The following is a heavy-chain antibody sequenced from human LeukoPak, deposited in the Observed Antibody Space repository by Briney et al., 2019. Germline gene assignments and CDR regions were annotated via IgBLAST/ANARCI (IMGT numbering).Heavy chain of an antibody. CDR1: GDAVSGISFY. CDR3: ARYYDCSGYWSTPHFDY. V-gene: IGHV4-61*01. J-gene: IGHJ4*02. D-gene: IGHD3-22*01. Sequence: PSETLSLTCTVSGDAVSGISFYWSWIRQPPGKGLQYIGYIQYSGSTNYDPSLKSRVTISVDTSKNQFSLKLSSVTAADTAVYYCARYYDCSGYWSTPHFDYWGQGTLVTVSS. CDR2: IQYSGST.